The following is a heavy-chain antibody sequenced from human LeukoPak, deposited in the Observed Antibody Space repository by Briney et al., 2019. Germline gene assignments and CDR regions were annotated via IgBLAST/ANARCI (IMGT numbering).Heavy chain of an antibody. CDR1: GFTFRSYA. J-gene: IGHJ4*02. CDR3: ATDFEQDSWSGHSD. CDR2: IYASGAST. V-gene: IGHV3-23*01. D-gene: IGHD3-3*01. Sequence: RPGGFLRLSCAASGFTFRSYAMSWVRQAPGQGLEWVSIIYASGASTNYADSVRGRFTTFRDNSNNMVYLQMNSLRAEDTAVYYRATDFEQDSWSGHSDWGQGTLVTVSS.